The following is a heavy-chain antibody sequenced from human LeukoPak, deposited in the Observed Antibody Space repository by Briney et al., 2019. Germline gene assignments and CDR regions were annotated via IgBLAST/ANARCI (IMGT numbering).Heavy chain of an antibody. V-gene: IGHV3-66*01. CDR1: GFSVSNNY. Sequence: GGSLRLSCAASGFSVSNNYMSWVRQAPGKGLEWVSIIYSGGNTYYADSVKGRFTISRDNSRNTLYLQMNSLRPKDTAVYYCARCGDYDLYFDYWGQGTLVTVSS. CDR3: ARCGDYDLYFDY. CDR2: IYSGGNT. J-gene: IGHJ4*02. D-gene: IGHD4-17*01.